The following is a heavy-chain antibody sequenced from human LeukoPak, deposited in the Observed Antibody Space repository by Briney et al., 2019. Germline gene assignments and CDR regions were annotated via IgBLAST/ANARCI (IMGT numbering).Heavy chain of an antibody. D-gene: IGHD6-13*01. Sequence: GGSLRLSCAASGFTFEVFAMHWVRQAPGTGLEGGSGISWNSGSIGYADSVKGRFTISRDNAKNSLYLQMNSLRAEDTALYYCAKEKGYSSSWYRVRYFDYWGQGTLVTVSS. CDR3: AKEKGYSSSWYRVRYFDY. J-gene: IGHJ4*02. CDR2: ISWNSGSI. CDR1: GFTFEVFA. V-gene: IGHV3-9*01.